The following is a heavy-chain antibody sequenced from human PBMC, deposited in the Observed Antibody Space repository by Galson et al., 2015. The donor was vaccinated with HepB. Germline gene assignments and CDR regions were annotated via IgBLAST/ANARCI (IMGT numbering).Heavy chain of an antibody. Sequence: PALVKPTQTLTLTCTFSGFSLSTSGMCVSWIRQPPGKALEWLALIDWDDDKYYSTSLKTRLTISKDTSKNQVVLTMTNMDPVDTATYYCARSLLGDYYYYMDVWGKGTTVTVSS. V-gene: IGHV2-70*01. D-gene: IGHD3-16*01. CDR3: ARSLLGDYYYYMDV. J-gene: IGHJ6*03. CDR2: IDWDDDK. CDR1: GFSLSTSGMC.